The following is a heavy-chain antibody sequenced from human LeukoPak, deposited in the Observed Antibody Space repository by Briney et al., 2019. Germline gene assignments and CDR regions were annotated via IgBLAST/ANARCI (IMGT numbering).Heavy chain of an antibody. Sequence: PGGSLRLSCAASGFTFSTYAMSWVRQAPGKGLEGVSGITYSGDSTDYADSVKGRFTISRDNSKNTLYLQMNSLRAEDTAVYYCARVATGYSSSWCDYWGQGTLVTVSS. V-gene: IGHV3-23*01. J-gene: IGHJ4*02. CDR3: ARVATGYSSSWCDY. CDR1: GFTFSTYA. CDR2: ITYSGDST. D-gene: IGHD6-13*01.